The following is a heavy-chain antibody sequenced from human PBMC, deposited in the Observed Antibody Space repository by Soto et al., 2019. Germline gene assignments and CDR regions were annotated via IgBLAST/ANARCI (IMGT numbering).Heavy chain of an antibody. D-gene: IGHD3-10*01. CDR2: IYYSGST. CDR3: ARRRYGSGSYYEYYYYMDV. V-gene: IGHV4-59*08. Sequence: QVQLQESGPGLVKPSETLSLTCTVSGGSISSYYWSWIRQPPGKGLEWIGYIYYSGSTNYNPSLKSRVTISVDTSKNQFSLKLSSVTAADTAVYYCARRRYGSGSYYEYYYYMDVWGKGTTVTVSS. CDR1: GGSISSYY. J-gene: IGHJ6*03.